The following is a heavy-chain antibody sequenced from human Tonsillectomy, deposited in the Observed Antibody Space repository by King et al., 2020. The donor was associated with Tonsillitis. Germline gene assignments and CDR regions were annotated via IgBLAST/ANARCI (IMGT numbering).Heavy chain of an antibody. CDR3: ARDRGIKAYYYYAMDV. J-gene: IGHJ6*02. CDR1: GFSFSNYW. CDR2: INQDGSEK. Sequence: VQLVESGGGLVQPGESLRLSCAASGFSFSNYWMSWVRQAPGKGLEWVANINQDGSEKYYVDSVKGRFTISRDNAKNSLYLQMYSLRAEDTAVYYCARDRGIKAYYYYAMDVWGQGTTVTVSS. D-gene: IGHD3-10*01. V-gene: IGHV3-7*01.